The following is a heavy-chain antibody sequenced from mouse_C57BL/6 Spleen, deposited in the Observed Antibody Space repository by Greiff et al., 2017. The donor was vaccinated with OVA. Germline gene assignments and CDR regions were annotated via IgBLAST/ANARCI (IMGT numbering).Heavy chain of an antibody. V-gene: IGHV5-4*01. D-gene: IGHD3-1*01. Sequence: EVKLVESGGGLVKPGGSLKLSCAASGFTFSSYAMSWVRQTPEKRLEWVATISDGGSYTYYPDNVKGRFTISRDNAKNNLYLQMSHLKSEDTAMYYCARDRGYNWGQGTTLTVSS. J-gene: IGHJ2*01. CDR3: ARDRGYN. CDR2: ISDGGSYT. CDR1: GFTFSSYA.